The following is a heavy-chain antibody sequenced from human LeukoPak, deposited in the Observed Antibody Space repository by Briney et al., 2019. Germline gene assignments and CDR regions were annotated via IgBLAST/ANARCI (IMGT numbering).Heavy chain of an antibody. Sequence: ASVNVSCKASGYTFTGYYMHWVRQGPGQGPEWMGVSNPSGGSTTNAQKFQGRVTMTRDTSTSTVYMELSSLRSEDTAIYYCARARGSGSYYGHDYYYYHYMDVWGKGTTVTVSS. D-gene: IGHD3-10*01. CDR3: ARARGSGSYYGHDYYYYHYMDV. CDR1: GYTFTGYY. V-gene: IGHV1-46*01. J-gene: IGHJ6*03. CDR2: SNPSGGST.